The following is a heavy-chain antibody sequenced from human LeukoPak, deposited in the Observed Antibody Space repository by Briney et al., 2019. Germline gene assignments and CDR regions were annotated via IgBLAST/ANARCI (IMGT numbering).Heavy chain of an antibody. D-gene: IGHD3-3*01. J-gene: IGHJ4*02. CDR3: ARRNDFWSGAVTGFDY. Sequence: PSETLSLTCTVSGGSISSSSYYWGWIRQPPGKGLEWIGSIYYSGSTYYNPSLKSRVTISVDTSKNQFSLKLSSGTAADTAVYYCARRNDFWSGAVTGFDYWGQGTLVTVSS. CDR1: GGSISSSSYY. V-gene: IGHV4-39*01. CDR2: IYYSGST.